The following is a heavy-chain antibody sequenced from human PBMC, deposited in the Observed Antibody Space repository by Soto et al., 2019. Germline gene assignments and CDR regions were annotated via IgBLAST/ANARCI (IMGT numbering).Heavy chain of an antibody. V-gene: IGHV1-69*01. CDR1: GGTFSSYS. Sequence: QVQLVQSGAEVKKPGSSVKVSCKASGGTFSSYSINWVRQAPGQGLEWMGVIIPIFGTANYAQKFQGRVTITADESTSTAYMELSSLRSEDTAVYYCARDGGRHSGGIDYWGQGTLVNVSS. D-gene: IGHD1-26*01. CDR3: ARDGGRHSGGIDY. CDR2: IIPIFGTA. J-gene: IGHJ4*02.